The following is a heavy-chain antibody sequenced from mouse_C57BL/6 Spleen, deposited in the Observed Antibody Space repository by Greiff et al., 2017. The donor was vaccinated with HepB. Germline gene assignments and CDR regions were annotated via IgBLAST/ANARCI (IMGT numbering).Heavy chain of an antibody. Sequence: EVKLVESGGGLVQPGGSLKLSCAASGFTFSDYGMAWVRQAPRKGPEWVAFISNLAYSIYYADTVTGRFTISRENAKNTLYLEMSSLRSEDTAMYYCAREDYSNPFAYWGQGTLVTVSA. V-gene: IGHV5-15*01. CDR3: AREDYSNPFAY. D-gene: IGHD2-5*01. CDR2: ISNLAYSI. CDR1: GFTFSDYG. J-gene: IGHJ3*01.